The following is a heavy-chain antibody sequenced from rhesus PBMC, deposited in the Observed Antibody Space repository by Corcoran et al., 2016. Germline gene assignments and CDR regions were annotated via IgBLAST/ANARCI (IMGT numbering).Heavy chain of an antibody. Sequence: EVQLVQSGAEVKKPGASVKISCKASGYTFTDYYLHWGRTAPGKGRELMGRVAPEEGTEIPAQQFQDRLTITADTSPATAYMELRRLRSEDTAVYYCATGGITGTTFDYWGQGVLVTVSS. V-gene: IGHV1-111*02. CDR3: ATGGITGTTFDY. CDR2: VAPEEGTE. J-gene: IGHJ4*01. D-gene: IGHD1-7*02. CDR1: GYTFTDYY.